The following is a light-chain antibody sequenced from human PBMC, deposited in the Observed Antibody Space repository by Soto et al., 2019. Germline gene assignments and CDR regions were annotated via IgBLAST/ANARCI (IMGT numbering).Light chain of an antibody. Sequence: DIQMTQSPSTLSASVGDRVTITCRASRSISSWLTWYQQKPGNAPKLLIYQASSLECGGPSRFSGSGSGTEFTPTISSLQPDDVATYYCQQSGGPCGPGTKVDIK. CDR2: QAS. J-gene: IGKJ3*01. V-gene: IGKV1-5*03. CDR3: QQSGGP. CDR1: RSISSW.